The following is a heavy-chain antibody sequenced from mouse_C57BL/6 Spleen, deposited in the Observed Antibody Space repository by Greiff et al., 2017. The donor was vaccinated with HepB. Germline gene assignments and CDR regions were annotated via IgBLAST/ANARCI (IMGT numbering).Heavy chain of an antibody. CDR1: GFNIKDYY. D-gene: IGHD2-5*01. J-gene: IGHJ3*01. CDR2: IDPEDDET. CDR3: ARSGSNCPAY. Sequence: EVQLQQSGAELVKPGASVKLSCTASGFNIKDYYMHWVKQRPEQGLEWIGRIDPEDDETKYAPKFQGKATITADTSSNTAYLHLSSLTSEDTAVYYCARSGSNCPAYWGQGTLVTVSA. V-gene: IGHV14-2*01.